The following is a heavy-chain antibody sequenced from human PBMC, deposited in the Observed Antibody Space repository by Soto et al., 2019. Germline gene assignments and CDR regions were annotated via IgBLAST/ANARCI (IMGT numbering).Heavy chain of an antibody. Sequence: QPGGSLRLSCAASGSTFSSYAMSWVRQAPGKGLEWVSAISGSGGSTYYADSVKGRFTISRDNSKNTLYLQMNSLRAEDTAVYYCANPTIAVAGTSTFDYWGQGTLLTVSS. CDR3: ANPTIAVAGTSTFDY. V-gene: IGHV3-23*01. D-gene: IGHD6-19*01. J-gene: IGHJ4*02. CDR1: GSTFSSYA. CDR2: ISGSGGST.